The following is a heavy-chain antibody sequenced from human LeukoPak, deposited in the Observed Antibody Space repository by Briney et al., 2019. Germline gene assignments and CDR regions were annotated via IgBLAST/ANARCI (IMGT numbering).Heavy chain of an antibody. D-gene: IGHD3-10*01. Sequence: SETLSLTCAVYGGSFSGYYWSWIRQPPGKGLEWIGETNHSGSTNYNPSLKSRVTISVDTSKNQFSLKLSSVTAADTAVYYCARGRTGSRHITMVRGVSNWFDPWGQGTLVTVSS. CDR1: GGSFSGYY. CDR3: ARGRTGSRHITMVRGVSNWFDP. CDR2: TNHSGST. J-gene: IGHJ5*02. V-gene: IGHV4-34*01.